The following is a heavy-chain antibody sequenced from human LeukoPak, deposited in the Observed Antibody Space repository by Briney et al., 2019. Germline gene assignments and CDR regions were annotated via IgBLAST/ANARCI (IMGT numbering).Heavy chain of an antibody. D-gene: IGHD3-9*01. V-gene: IGHV1-18*01. J-gene: IGHJ6*03. Sequence: ASVKVSCKASGYTFTSYGISWVRQAPGQGLEWMGWISAYNGNTNYAQKLQGRVTMTTDTSTSTAHMELRSLRSDDTAVYYCARAGNYDILTGYHFYYYCYMDVWGKGTTVTISS. CDR2: ISAYNGNT. CDR1: GYTFTSYG. CDR3: ARAGNYDILTGYHFYYYCYMDV.